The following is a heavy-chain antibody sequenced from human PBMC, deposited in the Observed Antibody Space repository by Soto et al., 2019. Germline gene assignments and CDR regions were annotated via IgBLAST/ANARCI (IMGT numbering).Heavy chain of an antibody. V-gene: IGHV4-39*01. CDR2: IYYSGTT. CDR1: GGSISSSSYY. CDR3: ARYIPYYFDY. J-gene: IGHJ4*02. Sequence: SETLSLTCTVSGGSISSSSYYWGWIRQPPGKGLEWIGRIYYSGTTSYNPSLKSRVTISVDTSKNQFSLNLSSVTAADTAVYYCARYIPYYFDYWGQGTLVTVSS.